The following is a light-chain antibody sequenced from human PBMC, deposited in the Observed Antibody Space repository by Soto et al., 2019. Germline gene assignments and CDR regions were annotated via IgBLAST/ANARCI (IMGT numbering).Light chain of an antibody. CDR2: QVT. CDR1: SSDLAIYNY. J-gene: IGLJ1*01. CDR3: SSYTDSSNYV. Sequence: QSVLTQPAYVGGSPVQSITISCTGPSSDLAIYNYVSWYQQQPGKATKLMIYQVTNRPSGVSNRFSGSRSGNTASLNISGLQAEDEADYYCSSYTDSSNYVFGTGTKVTGL. V-gene: IGLV2-14*01.